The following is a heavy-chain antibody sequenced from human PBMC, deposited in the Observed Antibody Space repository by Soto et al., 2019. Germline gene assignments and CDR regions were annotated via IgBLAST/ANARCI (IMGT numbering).Heavy chain of an antibody. J-gene: IGHJ4*02. CDR3: ARHSVFPDY. CDR1: GGSFIGYY. D-gene: IGHD2-21*01. V-gene: IGHV4-34*01. Sequence: SETLSLTCAVYGGSFIGYYWSWIRQPPGKGLEWIGEINHSGSTNYNPSLKSRVTISVDTSKNQFSLKLSSVTAADTAVYYCARHSVFPDYWGQGTLVTVSS. CDR2: INHSGST.